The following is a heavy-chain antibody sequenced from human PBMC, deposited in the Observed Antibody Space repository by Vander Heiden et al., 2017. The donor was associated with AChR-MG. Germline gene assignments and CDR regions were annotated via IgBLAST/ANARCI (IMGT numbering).Heavy chain of an antibody. CDR3: ASMVDGYPLYYFDY. CDR2: ISSSSSYI. Sequence: EVQLVESGGGLVKPGGSLSLSCASSGFTFGSYSMNWVRQAPGKGLEWVSSISSSSSYIYYADSVKGRFTISRDNAKNSLYLKMNSLRAEDTAVYYCASMVDGYPLYYFDYWGQGTLVTVSS. CDR1: GFTFGSYS. V-gene: IGHV3-21*01. J-gene: IGHJ4*02. D-gene: IGHD2-21*01.